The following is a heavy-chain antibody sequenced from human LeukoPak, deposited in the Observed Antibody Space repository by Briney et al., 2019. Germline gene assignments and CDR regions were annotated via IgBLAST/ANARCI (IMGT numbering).Heavy chain of an antibody. CDR2: INHSGST. D-gene: IGHD5-12*01. J-gene: IGHJ4*02. V-gene: IGHV4-34*01. CDR1: GGSFSGYY. CDR3: ARGPRYSGYDWVAPNRRPYYFDY. Sequence: SETLSLTCAVYGGSFSGYYWSWIRQPPGKGLEWIGEINHSGSTNYNPSLKSRVTISVDTSKNQFSLKLSSVTAADTAVYYCARGPRYSGYDWVAPNRRPYYFDYWGQGTLVTVSS.